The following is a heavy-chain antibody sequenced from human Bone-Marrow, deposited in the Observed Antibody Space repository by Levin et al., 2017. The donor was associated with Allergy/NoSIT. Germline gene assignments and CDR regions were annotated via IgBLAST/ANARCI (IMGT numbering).Heavy chain of an antibody. D-gene: IGHD2-15*01. CDR3: ARVRCSGGTCYFFSPADVFDI. Sequence: SQTLSLTCTVSGGSISSGVYYWSWIRQDPGKGLEWIGYIYYTGSTYSNPSLKSRVTMSVDTSKNQFSLNLSSVTAADTAVYFCARVRCSGGTCYFFSPADVFDIWGQGTMVTVSA. CDR1: GGSISSGVYY. CDR2: IYYTGST. J-gene: IGHJ3*02. V-gene: IGHV4-31*03.